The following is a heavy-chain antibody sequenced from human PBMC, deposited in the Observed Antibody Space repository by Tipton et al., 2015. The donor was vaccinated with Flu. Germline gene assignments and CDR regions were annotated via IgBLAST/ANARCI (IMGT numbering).Heavy chain of an antibody. CDR2: IYYSGST. J-gene: IGHJ4*02. D-gene: IGHD3-10*01. CDR3: ARGSGSGTYVIFDF. CDR1: GGSISSYY. V-gene: IGHV4-59*12. Sequence: TLSLTCTVSGGSISSYYWSWIRQPPGKGLEWIGYIYYSGSTNYNPSLKGRVTMSVDTSKNQFSLKLSSVTAADTAVYYCARGSGSGTYVIFDFWGQGTLVTVSS.